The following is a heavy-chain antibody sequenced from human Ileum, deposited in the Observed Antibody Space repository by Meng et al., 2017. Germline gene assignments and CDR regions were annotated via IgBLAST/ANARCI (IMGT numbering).Heavy chain of an antibody. J-gene: IGHJ4*02. Sequence: GESLKISCGASGFKFDDYAMSWVRQAPGKGLEWVARITWHGGSADYADSVRGRFSISRDNGKNSLHLQMNSLRAEDTALYYCARVYCSGGSCSAFTIDHWGQGTLVTVSS. CDR1: GFKFDDYA. V-gene: IGHV3-20*04. CDR3: ARVYCSGGSCSAFTIDH. CDR2: ITWHGGSA. D-gene: IGHD2-15*01.